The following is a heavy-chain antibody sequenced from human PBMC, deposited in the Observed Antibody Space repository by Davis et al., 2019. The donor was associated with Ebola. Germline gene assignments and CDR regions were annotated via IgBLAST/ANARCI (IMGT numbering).Heavy chain of an antibody. CDR2: INPHNGNT. CDR1: GYTFTSYG. J-gene: IGHJ4*02. Sequence: AASVKVSCKASGYTFTSYGITWVRQAPGQGLEWMGWINPHNGNTNYAQNVQGRVIMTSDTATTTAYMEVGSLRSDDTAVYYCAREKLGGSADYWGQGTLVTVSS. D-gene: IGHD3-3*01. CDR3: AREKLGGSADY. V-gene: IGHV1-18*04.